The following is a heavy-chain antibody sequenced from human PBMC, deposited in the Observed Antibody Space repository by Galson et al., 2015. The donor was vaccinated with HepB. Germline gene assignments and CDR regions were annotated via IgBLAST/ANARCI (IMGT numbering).Heavy chain of an antibody. Sequence: SVKVSCKASGYNFPTYSITWVRQAPGQGLEWMGWINAYNQSTNYAQHLQGRVTMTTDTSTSTAYMELRSLRSDDTAVYYCARGALVVVVDATQNNWFDPWGQGTLVTVSS. D-gene: IGHD2-15*01. V-gene: IGHV1-18*01. CDR1: GYNFPTYS. CDR2: INAYNQST. CDR3: ARGALVVVVDATQNNWFDP. J-gene: IGHJ5*02.